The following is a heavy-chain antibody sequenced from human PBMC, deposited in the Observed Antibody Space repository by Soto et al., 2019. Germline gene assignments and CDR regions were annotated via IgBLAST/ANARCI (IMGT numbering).Heavy chain of an antibody. Sequence: GGSLRLSCAASGFTFSSYGMHWVRQAPGKGLEWVAVIWYDGSNKYYADSVKGRFTISRDNSKNTLYLQMNSLRAEDTAVYYCARDTTPMTTFDSDAFDIWGQGTMVTVSS. D-gene: IGHD3-16*01. CDR1: GFTFSSYG. V-gene: IGHV3-33*01. CDR3: ARDTTPMTTFDSDAFDI. J-gene: IGHJ3*02. CDR2: IWYDGSNK.